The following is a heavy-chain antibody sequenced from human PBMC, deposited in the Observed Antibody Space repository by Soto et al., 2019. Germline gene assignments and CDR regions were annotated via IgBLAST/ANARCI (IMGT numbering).Heavy chain of an antibody. Sequence: GGSMRLSCADSGFTFSSFAMGWVRQAPGKGLEWVSAISGDGFYTYYADSVKGRFTISRDNSKNTLYLQMNSLRVDDTAVYYCARRPDFFDYWGPGTLVTVSS. V-gene: IGHV3-23*01. CDR3: ARRPDFFDY. J-gene: IGHJ4*02. CDR2: ISGDGFYT. D-gene: IGHD2-21*01. CDR1: GFTFSSFA.